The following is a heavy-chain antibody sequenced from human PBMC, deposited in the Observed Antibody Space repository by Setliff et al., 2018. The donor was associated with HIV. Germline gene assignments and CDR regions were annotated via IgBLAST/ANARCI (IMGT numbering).Heavy chain of an antibody. J-gene: IGHJ4*02. CDR1: GYTFTDYY. V-gene: IGHV1-2*02. D-gene: IGHD3-3*01. CDR2: INPDSGGT. CDR3: ARGADFWSGSSNFDY. Sequence: ASVKVSCKASGYTFTDYYMHWVRQAPGQGLEWMGWINPDSGGTNFAQKFQGRVTMTRDTSINTAHMYLSSLRSDDTAIYFCARGADFWSGSSNFDYWGQGTQVTVSS.